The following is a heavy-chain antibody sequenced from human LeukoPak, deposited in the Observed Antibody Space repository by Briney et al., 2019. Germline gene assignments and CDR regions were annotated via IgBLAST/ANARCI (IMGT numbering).Heavy chain of an antibody. J-gene: IGHJ4*02. Sequence: AASVKVSCKVSGYTFADYYMHWVQEAPGKGLEWMGLVDPEEGETIYAEKFQGRVTITADTSTDTAYMELSSLRSEDTAVYYCATGRYYYDSSGYYQFDYWGQGTLVTVSS. CDR2: VDPEEGET. CDR3: ATGRYYYDSSGYYQFDY. D-gene: IGHD3-22*01. CDR1: GYTFADYY. V-gene: IGHV1-69-2*01.